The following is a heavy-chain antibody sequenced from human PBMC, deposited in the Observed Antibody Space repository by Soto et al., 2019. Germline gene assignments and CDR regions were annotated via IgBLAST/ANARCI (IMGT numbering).Heavy chain of an antibody. CDR3: AREGSSSGPDYEY. V-gene: IGHV3-72*01. D-gene: IGHD3-22*01. Sequence: EVQLVESGGGLVQPGGSLRLSCAASGFTFSDSYINWARQAPGKGLEWVGRTRNKASSYTRDYAASVKGRFTISRDDSKNSLYLQMNSLKTEDTAVYYCAREGSSSGPDYEYWGQGTLVTVSS. CDR2: TRNKASSYTR. CDR1: GFTFSDSY. J-gene: IGHJ4*02.